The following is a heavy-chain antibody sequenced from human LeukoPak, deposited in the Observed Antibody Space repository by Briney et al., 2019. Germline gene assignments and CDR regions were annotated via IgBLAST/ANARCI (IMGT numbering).Heavy chain of an antibody. CDR2: IYYSGST. CDR3: ARHTDIAPLSSLKY. V-gene: IGHV4-59*08. Sequence: TPSETLSLTCTVSGAPSSRTYWSWIRQPPGKGLEWIGYIYYSGSTNYNPSLKSRVTISVDTSKNQFSLKLSSVTAADTAMYYCARHTDIAPLSSLKYWGQGTLVTVSS. J-gene: IGHJ4*02. D-gene: IGHD6-13*01. CDR1: GAPSSRTY.